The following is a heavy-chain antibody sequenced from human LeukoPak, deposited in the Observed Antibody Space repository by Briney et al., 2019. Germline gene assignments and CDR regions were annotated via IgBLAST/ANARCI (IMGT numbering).Heavy chain of an antibody. V-gene: IGHV1-18*01. CDR1: GYTFFNYG. D-gene: IGHD3-22*01. CDR2: ISTYNGDT. CDR3: PRAGYYDSSGYSHFDY. Sequence: ASVKVSCTASGYTFFNYGISCVRQAPGQGLEWMGWISTYNGDTKYAQKLQGRVTMTTETSTSTAHLELRSLRPDDTAGYFWPRAGYYDSSGYSHFDYWGQDALVTVSS. J-gene: IGHJ4*02.